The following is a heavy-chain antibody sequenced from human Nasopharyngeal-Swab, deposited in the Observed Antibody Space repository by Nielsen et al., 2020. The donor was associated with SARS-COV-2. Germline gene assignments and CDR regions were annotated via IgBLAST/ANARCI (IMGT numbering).Heavy chain of an antibody. V-gene: IGHV1-18*04. CDR3: ARAEFTSGTYDPFDI. CDR2: ISAYNGNT. D-gene: IGHD1-26*01. J-gene: IGHJ3*02. Sequence: ASVKVSCKASGYTFSNYGISWVRQAPGQGLEWMGWISAYNGNTNLAQVVQGRLTMTTDTSTSTAYMELRSLRSDDTAVYYCARAEFTSGTYDPFDIWGEGTMVTVSS. CDR1: GYTFSNYG.